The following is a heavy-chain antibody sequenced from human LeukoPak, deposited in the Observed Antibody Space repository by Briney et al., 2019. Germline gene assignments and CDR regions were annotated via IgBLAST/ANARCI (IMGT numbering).Heavy chain of an antibody. J-gene: IGHJ4*02. CDR3: AVDYDSSGYFPAGY. Sequence: PGGSLRLSCAASGFTFSSYAMHWVRQAPGKGLEWVAVISYDGSNKYYADSVKDRFTISRDNSKNTLYLQMNSLRAEDTAVYYCAVDYDSSGYFPAGYWGQGTLVTVSS. CDR2: ISYDGSNK. D-gene: IGHD3-22*01. CDR1: GFTFSSYA. V-gene: IGHV3-30-3*01.